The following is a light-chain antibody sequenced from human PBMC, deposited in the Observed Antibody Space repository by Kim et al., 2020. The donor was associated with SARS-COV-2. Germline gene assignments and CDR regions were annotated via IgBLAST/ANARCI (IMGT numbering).Light chain of an antibody. Sequence: EIVMTQSPANLSVSPGERATLSCRASQSVSSNLAWYQQKPGQAPRLLIYGASTRATGIPARFSGSGSGTEFTLTISSLQSEDFAVYYCQQYNNWPLRTFGQGTKVDIK. CDR3: QQYNNWPLRT. CDR1: QSVSSN. J-gene: IGKJ1*01. CDR2: GAS. V-gene: IGKV3-15*01.